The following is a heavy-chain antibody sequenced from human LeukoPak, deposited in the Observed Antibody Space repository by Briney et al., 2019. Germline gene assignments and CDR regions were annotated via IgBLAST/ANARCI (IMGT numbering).Heavy chain of an antibody. D-gene: IGHD6-19*01. CDR2: MNPNSGNT. V-gene: IGHV1-8*01. CDR1: GYTFTSYD. J-gene: IGHJ4*02. Sequence: GASVKVSCKASGYTFTSYDTNWVRQATGQGLEWMGWMNPNSGNTGYAQKFQGRVTMTRNTSISTAYMELSSLRSEDTAVYYCARGQSSGWYDAVDYWGQGTLVTVSS. CDR3: ARGQSSGWYDAVDY.